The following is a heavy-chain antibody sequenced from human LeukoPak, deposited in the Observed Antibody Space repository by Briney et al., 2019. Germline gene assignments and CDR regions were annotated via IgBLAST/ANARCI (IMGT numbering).Heavy chain of an antibody. J-gene: IGHJ4*02. CDR2: INGSGDRT. CDR3: AKPARTDYADY. Sequence: GTLELSCVASGFNFSSYAMKLGRPAPGKGLEWVSSINGSGDRTYYADSVKGRFTISRDNSKNTLYLQMNSLRAEDTAVYYCAKPARTDYADYWGQGTLVTVSS. V-gene: IGHV3-23*01. D-gene: IGHD1-14*01. CDR1: GFNFSSYA.